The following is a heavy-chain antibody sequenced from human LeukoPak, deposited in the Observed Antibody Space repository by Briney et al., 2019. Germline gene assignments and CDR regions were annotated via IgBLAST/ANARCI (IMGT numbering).Heavy chain of an antibody. CDR2: IYYSGST. D-gene: IGHD6-19*01. CDR1: GYSISSGYY. Sequence: SETLSLTCAVSGYSISSGYYWGWIRQPPGKGLEWVGSIYYSGSTYYNPSLKSRVTISVDTSKNQFSLKLSSVTAADTAVYYCARRPHSGWSDYWGQGTLVTVSS. V-gene: IGHV4-38-2*01. CDR3: ARRPHSGWSDY. J-gene: IGHJ4*02.